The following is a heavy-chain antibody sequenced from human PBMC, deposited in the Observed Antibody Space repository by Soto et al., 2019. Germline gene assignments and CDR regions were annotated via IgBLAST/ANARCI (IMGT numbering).Heavy chain of an antibody. V-gene: IGHV4-59*02. D-gene: IGHD2-15*01. Sequence: QVQLQESGPGLVKASETLSLTCPVSGGSVTTYWGWIRQPPGKGLEWIGYINYSGTTKYNSSLKSRVTISVDTSKTQVSLNLRSVTAADTAVYYCASSFCSDGISCNWFDPWGAGILVIVSS. CDR1: GGSVTTY. CDR3: ASSFCSDGISCNWFDP. CDR2: INYSGTT. J-gene: IGHJ5*02.